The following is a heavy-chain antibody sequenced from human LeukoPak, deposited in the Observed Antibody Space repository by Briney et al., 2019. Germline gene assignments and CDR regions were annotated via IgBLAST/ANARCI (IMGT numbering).Heavy chain of an antibody. V-gene: IGHV3-21*01. D-gene: IGHD4-17*01. J-gene: IGHJ4*02. CDR1: GFTFSSYS. CDR3: AKDTSPENDYGDYEYFDY. Sequence: PGGSLRLSCAASGFTFSSYSMNWVRQAPGKGLEWVSSISSSSSYIYYADSVKGRFTISRDNAKNSLYLQMNSLRAEDTAVYYCAKDTSPENDYGDYEYFDYWGQGTLVTVSS. CDR2: ISSSSSYI.